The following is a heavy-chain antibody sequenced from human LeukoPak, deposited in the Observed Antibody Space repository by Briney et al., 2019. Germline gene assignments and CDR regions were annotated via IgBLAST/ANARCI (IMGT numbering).Heavy chain of an antibody. CDR3: ARTTEGGYSYGYFYYYYMDV. Sequence: SETLSLTCTVSGGSISSYYWSWIRQPPGKGLEWIGYIYYSGSTNYKSSLKSRVTISVDASKNQFSLKLSSVTAADTAVYYCARTTEGGYSYGYFYYYYMDVWGKGTTVTISS. V-gene: IGHV4-59*01. CDR2: IYYSGST. D-gene: IGHD5-18*01. J-gene: IGHJ6*03. CDR1: GGSISSYY.